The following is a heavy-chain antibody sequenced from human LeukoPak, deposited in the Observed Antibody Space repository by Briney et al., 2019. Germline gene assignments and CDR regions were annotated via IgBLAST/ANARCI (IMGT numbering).Heavy chain of an antibody. CDR1: GFTFTSSA. D-gene: IGHD6-13*01. Sequence: GTSVKVSCKASGFTFTSSAMQWVRQARGQRLEWIGWIVVGSGNTNYAQKFQERVTITRDMSTSTAYMELSSLRSEDTAVYYCAKDVAQQLVLLYYYGMDVWGQGTTVTVSS. V-gene: IGHV1-58*02. CDR2: IVVGSGNT. J-gene: IGHJ6*02. CDR3: AKDVAQQLVLLYYYGMDV.